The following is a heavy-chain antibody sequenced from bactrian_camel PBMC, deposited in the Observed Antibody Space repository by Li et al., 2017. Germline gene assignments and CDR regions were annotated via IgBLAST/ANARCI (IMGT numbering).Heavy chain of an antibody. CDR1: GNTIGWQFHC. Sequence: HVQLVESGGGSVQAGGSLRLSCLATGNTIGWQFHCMAWFRQAPGKAREGVAAVVSGRGERYADSVKGRFTISRDSVNNTLFLQMNSLKADDTAMYYCAARDGVVCARQYDYWGQGTQVTVS. V-gene: IGHV3S53*01. CDR3: AARDGVVCARQYDY. J-gene: IGHJ4*01. D-gene: IGHD1*01. CDR2: VVSGRGE.